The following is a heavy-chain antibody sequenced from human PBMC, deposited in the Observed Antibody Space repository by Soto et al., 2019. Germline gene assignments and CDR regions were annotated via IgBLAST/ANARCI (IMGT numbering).Heavy chain of an antibody. CDR2: INHSVST. V-gene: IGHV4-34*01. Sequence: SETLSLTCAVYGGSFSGHYWNWIRQPPGKGLEWIGEINHSVSTKYTPSLKSRATISVDTSKNQFSLKLSSVTAADTAVYYCARGRYRRDYWGQGTLVTVSS. D-gene: IGHD3-9*01. CDR1: GGSFSGHY. J-gene: IGHJ4*02. CDR3: ARGRYRRDY.